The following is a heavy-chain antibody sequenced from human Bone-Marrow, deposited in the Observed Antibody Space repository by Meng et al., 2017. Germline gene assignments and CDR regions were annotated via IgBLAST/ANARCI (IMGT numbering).Heavy chain of an antibody. Sequence: SAKVSCKASGGTFSSYAISWVRQAPGQGLEWMGGIIPIFGTANYAQKFQGRVTITTDESTSTAYMELSSLRSEDTAVYYCASLDDYGDSNFNYWGQGTLVTVSS. CDR2: IIPIFGTA. CDR3: ASLDDYGDSNFNY. D-gene: IGHD4-17*01. V-gene: IGHV1-69*05. CDR1: GGTFSSYA. J-gene: IGHJ4*02.